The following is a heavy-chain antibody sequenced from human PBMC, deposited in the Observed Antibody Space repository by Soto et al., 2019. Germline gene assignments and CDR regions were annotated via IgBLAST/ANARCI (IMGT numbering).Heavy chain of an antibody. D-gene: IGHD2-2*01. CDR3: VRETPSVDHYYFYMDV. V-gene: IGHV3-74*01. CDR2: VNSDGSFT. Sequence: EVQLVESGGGLVQPGGSLRLSCAASGLTFSSYWMHWVRQVPGKGLVWVSRVNSDGSFTTYADSVKGRVTISRDNAKNTLYLQMNSLRAEDTALYYCVRETPSVDHYYFYMDVWGKGTTVTVSS. J-gene: IGHJ6*03. CDR1: GLTFSSYW.